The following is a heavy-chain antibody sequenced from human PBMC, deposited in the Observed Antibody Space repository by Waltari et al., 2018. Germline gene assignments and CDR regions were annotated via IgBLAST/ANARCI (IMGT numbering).Heavy chain of an antibody. V-gene: IGHV4-59*01. Sequence: QVQLQESGPGLVKPSETLSLTCTVSGGSISSYYWSWIRQPPGKGLKWIWYIYYSGSTNHNPSLKSRVTISVDTSKNQFSLKLSSVTAADTAVYYCARAPYYFDYWGQGTLVTVSS. CDR2: IYYSGST. CDR1: GGSISSYY. CDR3: ARAPYYFDY. J-gene: IGHJ4*02.